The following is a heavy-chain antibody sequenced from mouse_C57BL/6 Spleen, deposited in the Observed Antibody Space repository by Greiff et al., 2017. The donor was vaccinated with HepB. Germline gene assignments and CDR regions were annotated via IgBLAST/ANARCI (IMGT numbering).Heavy chain of an antibody. CDR2: IDPSDSYT. CDR1: GYTFTSYW. J-gene: IGHJ4*01. D-gene: IGHD1-1*02. CDR3: ARRDYGLTHYAMDY. Sequence: QVHVKQPGAELVKPGASVKLSCKASGYTFTSYWMQWVKQRPGQGLEWIGEIDPSDSYTNYNQKFKGKATLTVDTSSSTAYMQLSSLTSEDSAVYYCARRDYGLTHYAMDYWGQGTSVTVSS. V-gene: IGHV1-50*01.